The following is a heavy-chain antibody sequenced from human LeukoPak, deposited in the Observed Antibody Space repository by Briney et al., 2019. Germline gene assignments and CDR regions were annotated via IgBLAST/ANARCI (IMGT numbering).Heavy chain of an antibody. Sequence: ASVKVSCKASGYTFTSYGISWVRQAPGQGLEWMGWISTYNGNTDYAPNIQDRVTMTTDTSTSTAYMELRSLRSDDTAVYYCGRALFTPFSYWGQGTLVTVSS. CDR1: GYTFTSYG. D-gene: IGHD3-16*01. V-gene: IGHV1-18*01. CDR2: ISTYNGNT. CDR3: GRALFTPFSY. J-gene: IGHJ4*02.